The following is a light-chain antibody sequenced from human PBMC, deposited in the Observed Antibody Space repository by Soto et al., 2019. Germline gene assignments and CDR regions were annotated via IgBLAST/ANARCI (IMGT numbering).Light chain of an antibody. CDR1: QSVNTN. Sequence: ETVMTQSPATLSVSLGERATLSCRASQSVNTNLAWYQQKPGQAPRLLIYDASTRATGIPARFSGSGSGTEFTLTISSLQSEDFAVYYCQHYNNRPPVTFGQGTKVEIK. CDR2: DAS. CDR3: QHYNNRPPVT. V-gene: IGKV3-15*01. J-gene: IGKJ1*01.